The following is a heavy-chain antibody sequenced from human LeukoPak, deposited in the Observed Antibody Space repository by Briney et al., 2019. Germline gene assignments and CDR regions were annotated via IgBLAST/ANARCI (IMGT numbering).Heavy chain of an antibody. D-gene: IGHD6-19*01. V-gene: IGHV3-48*03. CDR3: ALLAVASDFDY. Sequence: GGSLRLSCAVSGFPFSVYEMNWVRQAPGKGLEWVSNIGSSGTTIYYADSVRGRFSISRDNAKSSLYLQMNSLRVEDTAVYYCALLAVASDFDYWGQGALVTVPS. CDR1: GFPFSVYE. CDR2: IGSSGTTI. J-gene: IGHJ4*02.